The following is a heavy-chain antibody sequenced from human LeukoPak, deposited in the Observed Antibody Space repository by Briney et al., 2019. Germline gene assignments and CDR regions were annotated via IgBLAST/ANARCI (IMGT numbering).Heavy chain of an antibody. CDR1: GYSISSGYY. J-gene: IGHJ4*01. V-gene: IGHV4-38-2*01. CDR3: ARSVGY. CDR2: VYHSGIT. Sequence: SETLSLTCAVSGYSISSGYYWGWIRQPPGKGLEWIGSVYHSGITYYNPSLKSRATISVDTSKNQFSLKLSSATAADTAVYYCARSVGYWGQGTLVTVSS.